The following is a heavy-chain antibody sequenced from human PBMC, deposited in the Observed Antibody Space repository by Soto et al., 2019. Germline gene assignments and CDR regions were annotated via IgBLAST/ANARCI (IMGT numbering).Heavy chain of an antibody. V-gene: IGHV3-11*06. Sequence: GGSLRLSCAASGFTFSDYYMSWIRQAPGKGLEWVSYISSSSSYTNYADSVKGRFTISRDNAKNSLYLQMNSLRAEDTAVYYCARVTALMVNAFDIWGQGTMVTVSS. CDR3: ARVTALMVNAFDI. CDR2: ISSSSSYT. CDR1: GFTFSDYY. D-gene: IGHD5-18*01. J-gene: IGHJ3*02.